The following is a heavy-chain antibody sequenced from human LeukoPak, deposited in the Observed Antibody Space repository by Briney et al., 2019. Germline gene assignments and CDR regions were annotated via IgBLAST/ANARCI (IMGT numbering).Heavy chain of an antibody. CDR3: ARESLTWLQSRTSWFDP. J-gene: IGHJ5*02. Sequence: SETLSLTCTVSNGSISSDTYFWGWIRQPPGKGLEWIGTIYYSGSTYYNPSLKSRVTISVDSSKNQFSLRLSSVTAADTAVYYCARESLTWLQSRTSWFDPWGQGTLVTVSS. D-gene: IGHD5-24*01. V-gene: IGHV4-39*07. CDR1: NGSISSDTYF. CDR2: IYYSGST.